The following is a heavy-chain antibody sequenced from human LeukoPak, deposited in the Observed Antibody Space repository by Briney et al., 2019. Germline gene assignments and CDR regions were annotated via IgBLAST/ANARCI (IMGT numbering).Heavy chain of an antibody. J-gene: IGHJ4*02. CDR3: ARGPRIVGATTSYYFDY. V-gene: IGHV1-8*01. CDR1: GYTFTSYD. D-gene: IGHD1-26*01. Sequence: GASVKVSCKASGYTFTSYDINWVRQATGQGLEWMGWMNPNSGNTGYAQKFQGRVTMTRNTSISTAYMELSSLRSEDTAVYYRARGPRIVGATTSYYFDYWGQGTLVTVSS. CDR2: MNPNSGNT.